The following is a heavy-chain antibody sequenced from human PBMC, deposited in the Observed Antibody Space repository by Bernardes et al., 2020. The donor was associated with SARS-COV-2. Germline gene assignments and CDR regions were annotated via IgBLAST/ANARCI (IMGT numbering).Heavy chain of an antibody. CDR2: IYYSGST. D-gene: IGHD3-3*01. V-gene: IGHV4-59*08. CDR3: ARSTPRITIFGVVSPLDAFDI. J-gene: IGHJ3*02. Sequence: SETLSLTCTVSGGSISSYYWSWIRQPPGKGLEWIGYIYYSGSTNYNPSLKSRVTISVDTSKNQFSLKLSSVTAADTAVYYCARSTPRITIFGVVSPLDAFDIWGQGTMVTVSS. CDR1: GGSISSYY.